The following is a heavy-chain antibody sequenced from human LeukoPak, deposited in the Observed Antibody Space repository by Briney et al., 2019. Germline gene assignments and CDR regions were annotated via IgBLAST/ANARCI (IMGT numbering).Heavy chain of an antibody. V-gene: IGHV3-30*03. D-gene: IGHD3-3*01. CDR1: GFTFSSYG. Sequence: QPGRSLRLSCAASGFTFSSYGMHWVRQAPGKGLEWVAVISYDGSNKYYADSVKGRFTISRDNAKNSLYLQMNSLRAEDTAVYYCARGSRSGVVERDAFDIWGQGTMVTVSS. CDR3: ARGSRSGVVERDAFDI. J-gene: IGHJ3*02. CDR2: ISYDGSNK.